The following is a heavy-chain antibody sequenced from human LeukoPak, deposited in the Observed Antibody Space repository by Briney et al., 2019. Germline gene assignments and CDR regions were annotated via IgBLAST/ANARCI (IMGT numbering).Heavy chain of an antibody. CDR1: GGSISSSSYY. CDR2: IYYSGST. Sequence: SETLSLTCTVSGGSISSSSYYWGWIRQPPGKGLEWIGSIYYSGSTYYNPSLKSRVTISVDTSKNQFSLKLSSVTAADTAVYYCARVYGDYVLSWFDPWGQGTLVTVSS. CDR3: ARVYGDYVLSWFDP. V-gene: IGHV4-39*01. D-gene: IGHD4-17*01. J-gene: IGHJ5*02.